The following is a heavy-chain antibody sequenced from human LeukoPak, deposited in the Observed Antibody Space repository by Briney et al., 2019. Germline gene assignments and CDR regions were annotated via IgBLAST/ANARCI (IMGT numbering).Heavy chain of an antibody. CDR2: INHSGST. J-gene: IGHJ4*02. Sequence: SETLSLTCTVSGGSISSSSYYWSWIRQPPGKGLEWIGEINHSGSTYYNPSLKSRVTISVDTSKNQFSLKLSSVTAADTAVYYCASQDRYCSSTSCFDYWGQGTLVTVSS. CDR3: ASQDRYCSSTSCFDY. V-gene: IGHV4-39*07. CDR1: GGSISSSSYY. D-gene: IGHD2-2*01.